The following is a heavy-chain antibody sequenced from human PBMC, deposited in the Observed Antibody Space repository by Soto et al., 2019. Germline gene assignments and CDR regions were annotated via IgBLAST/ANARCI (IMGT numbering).Heavy chain of an antibody. J-gene: IGHJ5*02. CDR1: GYTFTSYG. D-gene: IGHD4-4*01. V-gene: IGHV1-18*01. CDR3: ARDRYPQGGGYGNHNWFDP. Sequence: ASVKVSCKASGYTFTSYGISWVRQAPGQGLEWMGWISAYNGNTNYAQKLQGRVTMTTDTSTSTAYMELRSLRSEDTAVYYCARDRYPQGGGYGNHNWFDPWGQGTLVTVSS. CDR2: ISAYNGNT.